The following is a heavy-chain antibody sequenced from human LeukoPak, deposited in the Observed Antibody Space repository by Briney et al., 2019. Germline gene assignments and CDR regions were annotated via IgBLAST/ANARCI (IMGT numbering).Heavy chain of an antibody. CDR2: INPNSGDT. CDR3: ARDERYDSSGYPFDY. Sequence: ASVKVSCKAFGYTFTGDWMRWVRQAPGQGLEWMGLINPNSGDTNYEQKFQGRVTMTRYTSISTAYMELSRLRSDDTAVYYCARDERYDSSGYPFDYWGQGTVVTVSS. V-gene: IGHV1-2*02. CDR1: GYTFTGDW. D-gene: IGHD3-22*01. J-gene: IGHJ4*02.